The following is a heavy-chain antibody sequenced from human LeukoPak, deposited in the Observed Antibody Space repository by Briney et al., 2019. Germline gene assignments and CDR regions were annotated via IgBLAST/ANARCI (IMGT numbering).Heavy chain of an antibody. CDR2: ISYDGSNK. CDR1: GFTFSSYW. D-gene: IGHD3-10*01. CDR3: ARDRLGFGELKFDY. Sequence: QPGGSLRLSCATSGFTFSSYWMHWVRQAPGKGLEWVAVISYDGSNKYYADSVKGRFTISRDNSKNTLYLQMNSLRAEDTAEYYCARDRLGFGELKFDYWGQGTLVTVSS. J-gene: IGHJ4*02. V-gene: IGHV3-30-3*01.